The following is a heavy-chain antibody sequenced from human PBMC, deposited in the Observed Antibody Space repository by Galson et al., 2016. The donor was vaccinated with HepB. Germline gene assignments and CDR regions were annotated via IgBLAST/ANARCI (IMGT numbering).Heavy chain of an antibody. J-gene: IGHJ5*02. V-gene: IGHV4-39*07. CDR3: AREEVDTRVIWFDP. CDR2: LYYSGTT. D-gene: IGHD5-18*01. CDR1: GGSFSSSSYY. Sequence: SETLSLTCSISGGSFSSSSYYWGWIRQPPGKGLDWIGTLYYSGTTYYNPSLKSRVTISIDTSKNQFSLKLSSVTAADTAVYFCAREEVDTRVIWFDPWGQGTLVTVSS.